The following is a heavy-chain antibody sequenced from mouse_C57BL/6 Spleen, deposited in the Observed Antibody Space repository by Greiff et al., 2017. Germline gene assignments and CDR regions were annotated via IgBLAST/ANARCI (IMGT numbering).Heavy chain of an antibody. J-gene: IGHJ4*01. Sequence: VHLVESGPGLVAPSQSLSITCTVSGFSLTSYGVHWVRQPPGKGLEWLVVIGSDGSTTYNSALKSRLSISKDNSKSQVFLKMNSLQTDDTAMYYCARHFNTDYAMDYWGQGTSVTVSS. CDR3: ARHFNTDYAMDY. CDR1: GFSLTSYG. V-gene: IGHV2-6-1*01. CDR2: IGSDGST. D-gene: IGHD1-1*01.